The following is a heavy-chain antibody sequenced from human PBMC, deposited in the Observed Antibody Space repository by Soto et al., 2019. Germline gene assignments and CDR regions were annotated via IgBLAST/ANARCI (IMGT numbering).Heavy chain of an antibody. V-gene: IGHV4-31*03. Sequence: PSETLSLTCSVSGAALNSGNYYWSWIRQVPGKGLGWIGHIYVTGAVDYNPSLRDRITISQDTSERQFSLNLRLVTAADTAVYYCARLRIATNNYKWFDYWGQGALVTVSS. D-gene: IGHD2-21*01. CDR3: ARLRIATNNYKWFDY. CDR2: IYVTGAV. CDR1: GAALNSGNYY. J-gene: IGHJ5*01.